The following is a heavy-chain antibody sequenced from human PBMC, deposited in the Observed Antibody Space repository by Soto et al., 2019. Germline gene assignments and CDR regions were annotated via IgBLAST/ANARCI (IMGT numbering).Heavy chain of an antibody. J-gene: IGHJ5*02. V-gene: IGHV4-34*01. D-gene: IGHD3-3*02. CDR3: ASPKIAFYNWFDP. CDR1: GGSFSDYY. CDR2: INHSGRT. Sequence: PSETLSLTCAVYGGSFSDYYWNWIRQSPGKGLEWIGDINHSGRTQYNPSLKSRVTISVDTSKNQFSLKLSSVTAADTAVYYCASPKIAFYNWFDPWGQGTLVTSPQ.